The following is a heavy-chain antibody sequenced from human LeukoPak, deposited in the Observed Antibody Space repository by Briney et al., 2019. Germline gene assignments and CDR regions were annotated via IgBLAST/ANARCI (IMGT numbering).Heavy chain of an antibody. CDR3: ARATTSTIRPGDWFDP. CDR1: GGSISSGSYY. D-gene: IGHD3-9*01. CDR2: IYTSGST. V-gene: IGHV4-61*02. J-gene: IGHJ5*02. Sequence: SETLSLTCTVSGGSISSGSYYWSWIRQPAGKGLEWIGRIYTSGSTNYNPSLKSRVTISVDTSKNQFSLKLSSVTAADTAVYYCARATTSTIRPGDWFDPWGQGTLVTVSS.